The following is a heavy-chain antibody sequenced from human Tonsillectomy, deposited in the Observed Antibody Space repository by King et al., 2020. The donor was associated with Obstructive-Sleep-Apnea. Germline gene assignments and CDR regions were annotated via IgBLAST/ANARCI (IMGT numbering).Heavy chain of an antibody. CDR3: ARDKSGVWLRTQDAFDI. V-gene: IGHV3-33*01. Sequence: VQLVESGGGVVQPGRSLRLSCAASGFTFSSYGMHWVRQAPGKGLEWVAVIWYDGSNKYYADSVKGRFTISRDNSKNTLYLQMNSLRAEDTAVYYCARDKSGVWLRTQDAFDIWGQGKMVTGSS. J-gene: IGHJ3*02. D-gene: IGHD5-12*01. CDR2: IWYDGSNK. CDR1: GFTFSSYG.